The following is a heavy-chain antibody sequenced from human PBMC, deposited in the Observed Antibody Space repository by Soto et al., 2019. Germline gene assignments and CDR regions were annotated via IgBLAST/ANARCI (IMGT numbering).Heavy chain of an antibody. J-gene: IGHJ5*02. CDR1: GGSISSYY. CDR3: ARLLWSRGDWFDP. CDR2: IYYSGST. D-gene: IGHD3-10*01. V-gene: IGHV4-59*08. Sequence: QVQLQESGPGLVKPSGTLSLTCTVSGGSISSYYWSWIRQPPGKGLEWIGYIYYSGSTNYNPSLKSRVTISVDTSKNQFSLKLSSVTAADTAVYYCARLLWSRGDWFDPWGQGTLVTVSS.